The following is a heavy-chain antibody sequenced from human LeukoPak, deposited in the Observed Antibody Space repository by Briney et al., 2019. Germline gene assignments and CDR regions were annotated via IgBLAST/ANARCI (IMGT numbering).Heavy chain of an antibody. D-gene: IGHD1-1*01. CDR2: INEDGSDK. Sequence: PGGSLRLSCAASGFIFSGSWMAWVRQAPGKGLEWLANINEDGSDKNYVESLKGRFTISRDNAKSSLYLQMNSLRVEDTAVYYCARDLNWETYWGQGTLVTVSS. V-gene: IGHV3-7*01. J-gene: IGHJ4*02. CDR3: ARDLNWETY. CDR1: GFIFSGSW.